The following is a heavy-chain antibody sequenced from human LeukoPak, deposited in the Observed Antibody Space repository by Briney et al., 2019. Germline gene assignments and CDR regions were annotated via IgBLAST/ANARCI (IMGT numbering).Heavy chain of an antibody. Sequence: ASVKVSCKASGYTFTGYYMHWVRQAPGQGLEWMEWINPNSGGTNYAQKFQGRVTMTRDTSISTAYMELSRLRSDDTAVYYCARVTGEAYYDFWSGYYGPLPFDYWGQGTLVTVSS. CDR3: ARVTGEAYYDFWSGYYGPLPFDY. D-gene: IGHD3-3*01. CDR1: GYTFTGYY. CDR2: INPNSGGT. J-gene: IGHJ4*02. V-gene: IGHV1-2*02.